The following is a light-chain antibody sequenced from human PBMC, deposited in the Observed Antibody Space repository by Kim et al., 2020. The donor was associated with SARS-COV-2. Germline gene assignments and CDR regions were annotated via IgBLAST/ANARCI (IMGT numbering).Light chain of an antibody. J-gene: IGLJ2*01. CDR2: DVS. CDR3: SSYTSSSTLG. V-gene: IGLV2-14*03. Sequence: QSALTQPASVSGSPGQSITISCTGTSSDVGGYDYVSWYQQHPGKVPKVMIYDVSNRPSGLSNRFSGSKSANTASLTISGLQAEDEADYYCSSYTSSSTLGFGGGTKLTVL. CDR1: SSDVGGYDY.